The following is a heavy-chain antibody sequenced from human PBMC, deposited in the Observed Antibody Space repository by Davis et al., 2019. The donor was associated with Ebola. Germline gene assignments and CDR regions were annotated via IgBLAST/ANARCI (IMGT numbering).Heavy chain of an antibody. CDR3: ASSYGMDV. Sequence: GESLKISCAASGFVFSSYVMSWVRRAPGKGLEWVSTLGLSADTYYADSVKGRFTISRDNAKNSLYVQMNSLRAEDTAVYYCASSYGMDVWGKGTTVTVSS. CDR1: GFVFSSYV. J-gene: IGHJ6*04. V-gene: IGHV3-23*01. CDR2: LGLSADT. D-gene: IGHD2-15*01.